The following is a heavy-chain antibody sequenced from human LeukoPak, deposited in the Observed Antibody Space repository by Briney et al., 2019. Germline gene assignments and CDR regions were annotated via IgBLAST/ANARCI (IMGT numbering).Heavy chain of an antibody. V-gene: IGHV3-48*03. Sequence: PGGSLRLSCAASGSTFSSDEMNWGCQAPGKGLEWVSYISSSGSTIYYADSVKGRFTISRDNAKNSLYLQMNSLRAEDTAVYYCGREPRSWRSFFDYWSQGTLVTVSS. CDR3: GREPRSWRSFFDY. D-gene: IGHD6-13*01. CDR1: GSTFSSDE. CDR2: ISSSGSTI. J-gene: IGHJ4*02.